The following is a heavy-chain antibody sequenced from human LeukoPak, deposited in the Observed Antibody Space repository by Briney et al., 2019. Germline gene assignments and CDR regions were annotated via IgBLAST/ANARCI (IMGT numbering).Heavy chain of an antibody. D-gene: IGHD3-9*01. CDR2: MKQDGSEK. CDR3: ARSNVLRYFDWLSGSYYYYYYMDV. V-gene: IGHV3-7*01. CDR1: GFTFSSYW. J-gene: IGHJ6*03. Sequence: GGSLRLSCAASGFTFSSYWMSLVRQAPGKGLEWVANMKQDGSEKYYVDSVKGRFTISRDNAKNSPYLQMNSLRAEDTAVYYCARSNVLRYFDWLSGSYYYYYYMDVWGKGTTVTVSS.